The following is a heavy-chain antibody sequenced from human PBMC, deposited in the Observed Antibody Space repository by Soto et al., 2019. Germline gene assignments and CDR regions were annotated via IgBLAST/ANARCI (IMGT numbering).Heavy chain of an antibody. D-gene: IGHD3-22*01. J-gene: IGHJ4*02. CDR2: IYPDDSDI. CDR1: GYRFTSYW. CDR3: ARHFDSSGYYPDY. Sequence: VESLKISCQGSGYRFTSYWIAWVRQMPGKGLEWVGIIYPDDSDIKYSPSFQGQVTISADRSNSTAYLQWRSLKASDTAMYFCARHFDSSGYYPDYWGQGTQVTVS. V-gene: IGHV5-51*01.